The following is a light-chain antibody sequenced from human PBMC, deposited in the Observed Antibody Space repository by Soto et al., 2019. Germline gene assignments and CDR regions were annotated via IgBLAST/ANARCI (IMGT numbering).Light chain of an antibody. J-gene: IGKJ2*01. CDR3: QQYNNWPST. CDR2: GAS. Sequence: EMVMTQSPATLSVSPGERATLSCRASQSVSSSLAWYQQKPGQAPRLLMYGASARATGIPARFIGSGSGTESTLTISSLQSEDFAVYYCQQYNNWPSTFGQGTKLEIK. V-gene: IGKV3-15*01. CDR1: QSVSSS.